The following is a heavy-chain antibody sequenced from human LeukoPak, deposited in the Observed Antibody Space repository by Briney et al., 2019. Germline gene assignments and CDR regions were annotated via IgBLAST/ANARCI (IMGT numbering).Heavy chain of an antibody. CDR2: IYTSGST. Sequence: PSQTLSLTCTVSGGSISSGSYYWRWIRQPAGKGLEWIGRIYTSGSTNYNTSLKSPVTISVDTSKNQISLKLSSVTAADRAVYYCAREIFGYSSGWSDAFDIWGHGTMATVSS. J-gene: IGHJ3*02. CDR1: GGSISSGSYY. V-gene: IGHV4-61*02. D-gene: IGHD6-19*01. CDR3: AREIFGYSSGWSDAFDI.